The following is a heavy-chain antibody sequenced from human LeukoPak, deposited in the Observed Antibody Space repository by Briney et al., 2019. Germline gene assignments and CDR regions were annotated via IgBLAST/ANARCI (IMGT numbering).Heavy chain of an antibody. J-gene: IGHJ4*02. CDR2: VIPIFGTT. Sequence: SVKVSCKASGGTFSSYAISWVRQAPGQGLEWMGGVIPIFGTTNYAQQFQGRVTITADESTSTAYMELSSLRSEDTAVYYCARGSPASYYDFWSGYPFDSWGQGTLVTVSS. CDR1: GGTFSSYA. CDR3: ARGSPASYYDFWSGYPFDS. V-gene: IGHV1-69*13. D-gene: IGHD3-3*01.